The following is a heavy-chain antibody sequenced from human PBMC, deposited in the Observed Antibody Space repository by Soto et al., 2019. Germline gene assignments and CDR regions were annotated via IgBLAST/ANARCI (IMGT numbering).Heavy chain of an antibody. CDR1: GFTFDDYA. CDR2: ISWNSGSI. V-gene: IGHV3-9*01. D-gene: IGHD6-19*01. J-gene: IGHJ3*02. CDR3: AKDIGKIGYSSGRRRVRAFDI. Sequence: EVQLVESGGGLVQPGRSLRLSCAASGFTFDDYAMHWVRQAPGKGLEWVSGISWNSGSIGYADSVKGRFTISRDNAKNSLYLKKNSLRAEDTALYYCAKDIGKIGYSSGRRRVRAFDIWGQGTMVTVSS.